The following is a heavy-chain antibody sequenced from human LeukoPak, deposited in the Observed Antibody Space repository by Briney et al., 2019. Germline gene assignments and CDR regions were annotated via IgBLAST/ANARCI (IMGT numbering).Heavy chain of an antibody. CDR1: GYTFTVYY. Sequence: ASVTVSCKASGYTFTVYYVHWVRQAPGQGLEWMGWINPNSGGTNYAQKFQGRVTMTRDTSISTAYMELSRLRSDDTAVYYCARDQAGTTTYYYYGMDVWGQGTTVTVSS. CDR2: INPNSGGT. CDR3: ARDQAGTTTYYYYGMDV. D-gene: IGHD1-7*01. V-gene: IGHV1-2*02. J-gene: IGHJ6*02.